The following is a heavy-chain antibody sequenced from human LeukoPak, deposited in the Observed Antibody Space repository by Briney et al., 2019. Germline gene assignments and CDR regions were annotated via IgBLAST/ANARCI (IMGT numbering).Heavy chain of an antibody. CDR1: GGTFSSYA. CDR2: IIPIFGTA. V-gene: IGHV1-69*06. J-gene: IGHJ4*02. Sequence: SVKVSCKASGGTFSSYAISWVRQAPGQGLEWMGGIIPIFGTANYAQKFQGRVTITADKSTSTAYMELSSLRSDDTALYYCARGGPSRGTGFYYFDYWGQGTLVTVSS. D-gene: IGHD3-9*01. CDR3: ARGGPSRGTGFYYFDY.